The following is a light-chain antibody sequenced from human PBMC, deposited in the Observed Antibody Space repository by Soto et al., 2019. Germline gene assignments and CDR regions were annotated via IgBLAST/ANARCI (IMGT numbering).Light chain of an antibody. CDR3: NSYTSSSTLYV. Sequence: QSALTQPASVSGSPGQSITISCTGTSRDIGGYNYASWYQQHPGKAPKLMLYDVSNRPSGVANRFSGFKSGNTASLTITGRQAEDEADYYCNSYTSSSTLYVFGTGTKLTVL. CDR2: DVS. CDR1: SRDIGGYNY. V-gene: IGLV2-14*03. J-gene: IGLJ1*01.